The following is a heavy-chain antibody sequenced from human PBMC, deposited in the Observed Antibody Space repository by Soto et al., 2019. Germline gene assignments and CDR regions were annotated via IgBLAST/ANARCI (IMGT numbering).Heavy chain of an antibody. V-gene: IGHV3-23*01. Sequence: WGSLRLSCAASGFTFSSYAMSWVRQAPGKGLEWVSAISGSGGSTYYADSVKGRFTISRDDSKNTLYLQMNSLRAEDTAVYYCAKKPGIADRPDPHYWGQGTLVTVSS. CDR1: GFTFSSYA. CDR3: AKKPGIADRPDPHY. D-gene: IGHD6-6*01. J-gene: IGHJ4*02. CDR2: ISGSGGST.